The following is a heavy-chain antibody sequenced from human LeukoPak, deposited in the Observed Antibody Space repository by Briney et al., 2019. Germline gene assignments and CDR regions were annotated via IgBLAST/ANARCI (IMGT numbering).Heavy chain of an antibody. J-gene: IGHJ4*02. CDR1: GFTFSSYA. D-gene: IGHD3-9*01. V-gene: IGHV3-23*01. CDR2: ISGSGGSI. Sequence: PGGSLRLSCAASGFTFSSYAMSWVRQAPGKGLEWVSAISGSGGSIYYADSVKGRFTISRDNSKNTLYLQMNSLRAEDTAVYYCAKASYYDILTGYYNPFDYWGQGTLVTVSS. CDR3: AKASYYDILTGYYNPFDY.